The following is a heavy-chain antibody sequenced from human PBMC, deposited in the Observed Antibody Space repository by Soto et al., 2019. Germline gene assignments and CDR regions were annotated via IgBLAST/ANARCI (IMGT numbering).Heavy chain of an antibody. CDR3: AKVLTLGYDFWSGYYMDV. D-gene: IGHD3-3*01. CDR1: GFTFSSYA. CDR2: ISGSGGST. Sequence: GGSLRLSCAASGFTFSSYAMSWVRQAPGKGLEWVSAISGSGGSTYYADSVKGRFTISRDNSKNTLYLQMNSLRAEDTAVYYCAKVLTLGYDFWSGYYMDVWGKGTTVTVSS. J-gene: IGHJ6*03. V-gene: IGHV3-23*01.